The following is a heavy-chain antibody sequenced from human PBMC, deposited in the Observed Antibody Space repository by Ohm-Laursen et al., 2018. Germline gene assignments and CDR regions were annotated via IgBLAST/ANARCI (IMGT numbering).Heavy chain of an antibody. V-gene: IGHV3-66*01. J-gene: IGHJ4*02. CDR2: IYSGGST. CDR3: ARGPSGTATIG. Sequence: GTLSLTCAASGFTVGNNYMSWVRQAPGKGLEWVSFIYSGGSTYYADSVKGRFTISRDNSKNTLYLQMNSLRAEDTAVYYCARGPSGTATIGRGQGTLVTVSS. D-gene: IGHD5-24*01. CDR1: GFTVGNNY.